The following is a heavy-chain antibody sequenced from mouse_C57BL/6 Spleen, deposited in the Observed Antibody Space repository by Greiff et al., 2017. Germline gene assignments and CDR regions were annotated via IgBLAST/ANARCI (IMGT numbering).Heavy chain of an antibody. CDR1: GYTFTGYW. D-gene: IGHD2-13*01. CDR2: ILPGSGST. Sequence: VQLQQSGAELMKPGASVKLSCKATGYTFTGYWIEWVKQRPGHGLEWIGKILPGSGSTNYNEKFKGKATFTADTSSSTAYMQLSSLTTEDSAIYYCARGGSSGDYRGDCFDYWGQGATRAVSS. CDR3: ARGGSSGDYRGDCFDY. V-gene: IGHV1-9*01. J-gene: IGHJ2*01.